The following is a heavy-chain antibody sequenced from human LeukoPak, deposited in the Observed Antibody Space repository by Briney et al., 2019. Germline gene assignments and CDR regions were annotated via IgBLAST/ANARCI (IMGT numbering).Heavy chain of an antibody. J-gene: IGHJ4*02. V-gene: IGHV3-30-3*01. CDR2: ISYDGSNK. CDR1: GFTFSSYA. Sequence: GGSLRLSCAASGFTFSSYAMHWVRQAPGKGLEWVAVISYDGSNKYYADSVKGRFTISRDNSKNTLYLQMNSLRAEDTAVYYCAKDRYWGQGTLVTVSS. CDR3: AKDRY.